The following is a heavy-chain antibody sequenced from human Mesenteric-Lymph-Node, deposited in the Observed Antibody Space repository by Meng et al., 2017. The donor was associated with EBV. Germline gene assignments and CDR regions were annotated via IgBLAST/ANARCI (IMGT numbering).Heavy chain of an antibody. CDR3: ARVGQWLPIDY. D-gene: IGHD6-19*01. Sequence: QDELEACGPGLVKPSVTLSLTCAVSGGSISSSNWWSWVRQPPGKGLEWIGEIYHSGSTNYNPSLKSRVTISVDKSKNQFSLNLSSVTAADTAVYYCARVGQWLPIDYWGQGTLVTVSS. V-gene: IGHV4-4*02. CDR1: GGSISSSNW. J-gene: IGHJ4*02. CDR2: IYHSGST.